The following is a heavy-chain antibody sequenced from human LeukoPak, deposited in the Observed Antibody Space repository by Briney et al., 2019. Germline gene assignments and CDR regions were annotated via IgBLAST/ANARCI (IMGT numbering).Heavy chain of an antibody. J-gene: IGHJ4*02. Sequence: PGGSLRLTCAASGLTFTSYAMGWVRQAPVKGLQWVSDINGGGTSTDYAGSVKGRFSISRDNSKNTLYLQMNSLRAEDTAIYYCAKGAFEQWLVQVIPFDYWGQGTLVTVSS. D-gene: IGHD6-19*01. V-gene: IGHV3-23*01. CDR3: AKGAFEQWLVQVIPFDY. CDR2: INGGGTST. CDR1: GLTFTSYA.